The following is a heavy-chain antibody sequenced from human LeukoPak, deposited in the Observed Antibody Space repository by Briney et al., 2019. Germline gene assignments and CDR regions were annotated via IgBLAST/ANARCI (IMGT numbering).Heavy chain of an antibody. J-gene: IGHJ5*02. CDR2: IYYSGST. CDR3: ARDYYGSRGWFDP. CDR1: GGSISSYY. Sequence: SETLSLTCTVSGGSISSYYWSWIRQPPGKGPEWIGYIYYSGSTNYNPSLKSRVTISVDTSKNQFSLKLSSVTAADTAVYYCARDYYGSRGWFDPWGQGTLVTVSS. V-gene: IGHV4-59*01. D-gene: IGHD3-10*01.